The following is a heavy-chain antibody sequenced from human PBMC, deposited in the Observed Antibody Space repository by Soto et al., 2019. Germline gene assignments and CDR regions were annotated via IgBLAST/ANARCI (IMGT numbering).Heavy chain of an antibody. Sequence: QLQLQESGPGLVKPSETLSLTCTVSGGSISSSSYYWGWIRQPPGKGLEWIGSIYYSGSTYYNPSLKSRVTISVDTSKNQFSLKLSSVTAADTAVYYCARTDYYDSSGYWGQGTLVTVSS. CDR1: GGSISSSSYY. J-gene: IGHJ4*02. CDR2: IYYSGST. D-gene: IGHD3-22*01. CDR3: ARTDYYDSSGY. V-gene: IGHV4-39*01.